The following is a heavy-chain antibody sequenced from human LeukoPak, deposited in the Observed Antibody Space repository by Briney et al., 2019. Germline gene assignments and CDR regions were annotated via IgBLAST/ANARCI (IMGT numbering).Heavy chain of an antibody. CDR2: ISSSSSYI. CDR1: GFTFSSYS. V-gene: IGHV3-21*01. J-gene: IGHJ4*02. Sequence: GGSLRLSCAASGFTFSSYSMNWVRQAPGKGLEWVSSISSSSSYIYYADSVKGRFTISRDNAKNSLYLQMISLRAEDTAVYYCARDRSGWSTDYWGQGTLVTVSS. D-gene: IGHD6-19*01. CDR3: ARDRSGWSTDY.